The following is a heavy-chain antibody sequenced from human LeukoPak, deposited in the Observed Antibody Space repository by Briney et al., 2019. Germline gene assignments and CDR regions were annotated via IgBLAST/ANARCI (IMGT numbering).Heavy chain of an antibody. V-gene: IGHV3-23*01. CDR3: ARGGDYLDY. J-gene: IGHJ4*02. CDR1: GFTFSSYA. Sequence: GRPLRLSCAASGFTFSSYAMSWVRQAPGKGLEWVSGISGSGGSTHYADSVKDRFTISRDNSKNTLYLQMNSLRAEDTAVYYCARGGDYLDYWGQGTLVTVSS. CDR2: ISGSGGST.